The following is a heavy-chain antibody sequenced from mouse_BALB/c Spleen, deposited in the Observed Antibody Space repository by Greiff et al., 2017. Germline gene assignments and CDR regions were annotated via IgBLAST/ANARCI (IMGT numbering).Heavy chain of an antibody. J-gene: IGHJ4*01. CDR2: ISSGGSYT. Sequence: EGQVVESGGDLVKPGGSLKLSCAASGFTFSSYGMPWVRQTPDKRLEWVATISSGGSYTYYPDSVKGRCTISRDNAKNTRYLQMSSLKSEDTAMYNCARAKSRTGTTVVDTDAMDDWGQGTSVTVSA. D-gene: IGHD1-1*01. V-gene: IGHV5-6*01. CDR3: ARAKSRTGTTVVDTDAMDD. CDR1: GFTFSSYG.